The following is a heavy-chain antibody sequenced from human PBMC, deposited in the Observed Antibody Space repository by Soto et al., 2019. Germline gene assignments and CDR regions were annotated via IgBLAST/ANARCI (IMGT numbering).Heavy chain of an antibody. V-gene: IGHV3-23*01. Sequence: EVQLLESGGGLIQPGGSLRLSCVASGFTFSSYTMGWVRQAPGKGLEWVSTISGSGGSAYYADSVRGRFTISRDNSKNTLYLQMNSLGAEDTALYYCRSTSLTLQSGSRTDYFDYWGQGTLVTVSS. CDR1: GFTFSSYT. J-gene: IGHJ4*02. CDR3: RSTSLTLQSGSRTDYFDY. CDR2: ISGSGGSA. D-gene: IGHD3-3*01.